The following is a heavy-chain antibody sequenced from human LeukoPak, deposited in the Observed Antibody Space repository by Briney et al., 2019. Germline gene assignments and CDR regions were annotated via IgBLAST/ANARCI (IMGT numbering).Heavy chain of an antibody. D-gene: IGHD2-2*02. V-gene: IGHV3-23*01. CDR2: IRGSGGST. CDR3: AKDGGFVVVPAAIIGYFQH. Sequence: GGSLRLSCAASGFTFSSYAMSWVRQAPGKGLEWVSAIRGSGGSTYYADSVKGRFTISRDNSKNTLYLQMNSLRAEDTAVYYCAKDGGFVVVPAAIIGYFQHWGQGTLVTVSS. CDR1: GFTFSSYA. J-gene: IGHJ1*01.